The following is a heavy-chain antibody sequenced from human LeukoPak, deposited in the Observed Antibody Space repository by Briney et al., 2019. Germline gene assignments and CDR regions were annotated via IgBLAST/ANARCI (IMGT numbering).Heavy chain of an antibody. Sequence: GGSLRLSCAASGFTFSTYAMNWVRQAPGKGLEWVSAISGSGGTTYYADSVKGRFTISRDNSKNTLYLQMNSLRAEDTAVYYCARAAQIHDYWGQGTLVTVSS. V-gene: IGHV3-23*01. CDR2: ISGSGGTT. CDR3: ARAAQIHDY. J-gene: IGHJ4*02. D-gene: IGHD5-18*01. CDR1: GFTFSTYA.